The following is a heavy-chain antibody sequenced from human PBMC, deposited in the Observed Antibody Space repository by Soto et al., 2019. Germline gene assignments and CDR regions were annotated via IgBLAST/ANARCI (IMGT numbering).Heavy chain of an antibody. CDR1: GYTFTTYG. CDR3: TREGRAPYYYYVMDA. Sequence: QVQLEQSAPAVKKPGASVKVSCKASGYTFTTYGISWVRQAPGEGLEWLGWINTHNGNTNYAQNLQGRVFMTADTSTNTAYMELRSLRSDDTAIYFCTREGRAPYYYYVMDAWGQGTTVTVSS. J-gene: IGHJ6*02. V-gene: IGHV1-18*01. D-gene: IGHD3-10*01. CDR2: INTHNGNT.